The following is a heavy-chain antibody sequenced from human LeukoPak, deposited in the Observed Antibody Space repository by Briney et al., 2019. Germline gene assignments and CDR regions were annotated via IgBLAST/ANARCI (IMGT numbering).Heavy chain of an antibody. CDR2: INPDSGET. CDR3: ARDPVVVVAATHLYNWFGP. J-gene: IGHJ5*02. CDR1: GYTFTGFY. Sequence: GASVKVSCKASGYTFTGFYMHWVRQAPGQGLEWMGWINPDSGETNYAQQFQGRVTMTRDTSISTAYVELSSLRSDDTAVYYCARDPVVVVAATHLYNWFGPWGQGTLVTVSS. D-gene: IGHD2-15*01. V-gene: IGHV1-2*02.